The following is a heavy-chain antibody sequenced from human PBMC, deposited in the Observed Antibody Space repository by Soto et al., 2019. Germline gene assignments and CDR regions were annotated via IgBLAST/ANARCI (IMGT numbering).Heavy chain of an antibody. J-gene: IGHJ4*02. D-gene: IGHD3-10*01. CDR3: ARARSQSGTQIDY. Sequence: PGGSLRLSCAASGFTFSSYAMHWVRQAPGKGLEWVAVISYDGSNKYYADSVKGRFTISRDNSKNTLYLQMNSLRAEDTAVYYCARARSQSGTQIDYWGQGTLVTVSS. CDR2: ISYDGSNK. V-gene: IGHV3-30-3*01. CDR1: GFTFSSYA.